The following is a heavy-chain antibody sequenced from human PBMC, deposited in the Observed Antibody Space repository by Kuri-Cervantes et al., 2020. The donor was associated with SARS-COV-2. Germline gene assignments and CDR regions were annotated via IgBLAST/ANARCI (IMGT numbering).Heavy chain of an antibody. J-gene: IGHJ4*02. CDR1: GFTFSSYS. D-gene: IGHD2-2*01. Sequence: ETLSLTCAASGFTFSSYSMNWVRQAPGKGLEWVSAISGSGGSTYYADSVKGRLTISRDNSKNTLYLQMNSLRAEDTAVYYCASGYCSSTSCPRVDYWGQGTLVTVYS. CDR2: ISGSGGST. V-gene: IGHV3-23*01. CDR3: ASGYCSSTSCPRVDY.